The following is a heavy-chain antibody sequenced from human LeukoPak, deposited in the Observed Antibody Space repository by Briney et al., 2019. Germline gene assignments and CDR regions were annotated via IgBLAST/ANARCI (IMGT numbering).Heavy chain of an antibody. V-gene: IGHV3-23*01. CDR3: ARVARGYSYGYGGYFDY. CDR1: AFTFSGYA. D-gene: IGHD5-18*01. J-gene: IGHJ4*02. CDR2: ISGRGDST. Sequence: GGPLRLSCAASAFTFSGYAMSWVRQAPGKGLEWVSAISGRGDSTYYADSVRGRFTISRDNSKNTLYLQMNSLRAEDTAVYYCARVARGYSYGYGGYFDYWGQGTLVTVSS.